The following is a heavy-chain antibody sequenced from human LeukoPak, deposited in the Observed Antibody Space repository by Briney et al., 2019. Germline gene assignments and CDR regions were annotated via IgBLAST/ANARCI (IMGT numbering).Heavy chain of an antibody. J-gene: IGHJ4*02. CDR3: TTRTTTTIY. D-gene: IGHD1-7*01. Sequence: PGGSLRLSCVASGFTFSTYVMHWVRQAPGKGLEWVGRIASNTDGGTTDYAAPVKGRFTISRDDSKNALYLQMNSLKTEDTALYYCTTRTTTTIYWGQGTLVTVSS. CDR1: GFTFSTYV. V-gene: IGHV3-15*04. CDR2: IASNTDGGTT.